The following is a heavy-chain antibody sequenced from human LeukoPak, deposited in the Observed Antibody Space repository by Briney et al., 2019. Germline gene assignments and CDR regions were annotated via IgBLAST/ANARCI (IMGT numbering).Heavy chain of an antibody. CDR3: ARLGDYTDFDY. CDR2: INPSGGST. V-gene: IGHV1-46*01. D-gene: IGHD4-17*01. J-gene: IGHJ4*02. Sequence: ASVKVSCKASGYTFTSYYMHWVRQAPGQGLEWMGIINPSGGSTSYAQKFQGRVTMTRDTSISTAYMELSRLRSDDTAVYYCARLGDYTDFDYWGQGTLVTVSS. CDR1: GYTFTSYY.